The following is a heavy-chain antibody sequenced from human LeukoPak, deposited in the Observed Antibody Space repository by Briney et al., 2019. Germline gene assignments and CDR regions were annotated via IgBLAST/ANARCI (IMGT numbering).Heavy chain of an antibody. Sequence: GESLKISCKGSGYSFTSYWIGWVRQMPGKGLEWMGIIYPGDSDTRYSPSFQGQVTISADKSISTAYLQWSSLKASDTAMYYCARHRPSSGNYYYYYMDVWGKGTTVTVSS. CDR3: ARHRPSSGNYYYYYMDV. CDR2: IYPGDSDT. D-gene: IGHD6-25*01. J-gene: IGHJ6*03. V-gene: IGHV5-51*01. CDR1: GYSFTSYW.